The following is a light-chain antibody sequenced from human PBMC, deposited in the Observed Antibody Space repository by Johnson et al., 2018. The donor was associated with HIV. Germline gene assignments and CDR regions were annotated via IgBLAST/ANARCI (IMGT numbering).Light chain of an antibody. CDR3: GTWDSSLSAPRYV. CDR1: TSNIGNNY. J-gene: IGLJ1*01. Sequence: QSVLTQPPSVSAAPGQNVTISCSGSTSNIGNNYISWYQQLPGTAPKLLIYENDKRPSGISDRFSGSKSGTSATLGITGLQTGDEADYYCGTWDSSLSAPRYVFGTGTKVTVL. CDR2: END. V-gene: IGLV1-51*02.